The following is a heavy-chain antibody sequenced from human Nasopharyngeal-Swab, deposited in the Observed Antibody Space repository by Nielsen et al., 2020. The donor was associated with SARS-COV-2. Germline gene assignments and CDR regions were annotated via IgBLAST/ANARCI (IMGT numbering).Heavy chain of an antibody. J-gene: IGHJ4*02. D-gene: IGHD1-26*01. CDR3: ASSGSYLGADY. Sequence: SETLSLTCAVSGGSISSGGYSWSWIRQPPGKGLEWIGYIYHSGSTYYNPSLKSRVTISVDTSKNQLSLKLSSVTAADTAVYYCASSGSYLGADYWGQGTLVTVSS. V-gene: IGHV4-30-2*01. CDR1: GGSISSGGYS. CDR2: IYHSGST.